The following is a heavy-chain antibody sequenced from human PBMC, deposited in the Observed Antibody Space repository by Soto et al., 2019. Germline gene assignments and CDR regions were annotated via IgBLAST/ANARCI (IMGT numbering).Heavy chain of an antibody. Sequence: KSSETLSLTCTVSGGSISSGGYYWSWIRQHPGKGLEWIGYIYYSGSTYYNPSLKSRVTISVDTSKNQFSLKLSSVTAADTAVYYCARASLEPDYGDPRGGYYYGMDVWGQGTTVTVSS. D-gene: IGHD4-17*01. J-gene: IGHJ6*02. CDR2: IYYSGST. V-gene: IGHV4-31*03. CDR3: ARASLEPDYGDPRGGYYYGMDV. CDR1: GGSISSGGYY.